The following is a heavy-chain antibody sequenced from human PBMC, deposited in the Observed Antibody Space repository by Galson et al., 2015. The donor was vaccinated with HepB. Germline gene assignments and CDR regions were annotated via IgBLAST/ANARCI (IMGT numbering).Heavy chain of an antibody. V-gene: IGHV1-18*01. Sequence: SVKVSCKASGYTFTSYGISWVRQAPGQGLEWMGWISAYNGNTNYAQKLQGRVTMTTDTSTSTAYMELRSLRSDDTAVYYCARESRLEVVTAMKKYYFDYWGQGTLVTVSS. D-gene: IGHD2-21*02. CDR2: ISAYNGNT. CDR1: GYTFTSYG. CDR3: ARESRLEVVTAMKKYYFDY. J-gene: IGHJ4*02.